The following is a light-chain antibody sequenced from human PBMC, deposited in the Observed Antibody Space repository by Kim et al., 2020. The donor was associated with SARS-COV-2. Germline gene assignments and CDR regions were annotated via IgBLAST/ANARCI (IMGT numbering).Light chain of an antibody. Sequence: SVSPGQTVSISCSGERLGDKYAFWYQRRSGQSPVLVTYQGDKRPSGIPARFSGFLSGNTATLTISGTQPMDEADYYCQAWDSSTAIFGGGTKLTVL. V-gene: IGLV3-1*01. CDR1: RLGDKY. CDR2: QGD. CDR3: QAWDSSTAI. J-gene: IGLJ2*01.